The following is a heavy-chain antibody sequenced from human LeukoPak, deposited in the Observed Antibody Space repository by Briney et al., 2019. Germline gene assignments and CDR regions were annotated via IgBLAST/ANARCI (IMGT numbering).Heavy chain of an antibody. V-gene: IGHV3-48*03. J-gene: IGHJ4*02. CDR3: TRVGQSYSTSGQALDH. D-gene: IGHD2-8*01. CDR1: GFTFSTYE. CDR2: ISGSADTA. Sequence: GGSLRLSCAASGFTFSTYEINWVRQAPGKGLEWISYISGSADTAYYADSVKGRFTMSRDSARNSLYLQMNSLGAEDTAVYYCTRVGQSYSTSGQALDHWGQGTLVTVSS.